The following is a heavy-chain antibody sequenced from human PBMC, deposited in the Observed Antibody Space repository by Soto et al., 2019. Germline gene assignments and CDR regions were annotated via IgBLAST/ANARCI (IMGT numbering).Heavy chain of an antibody. CDR1: GFVSTNHN. J-gene: IGHJ4*02. CDR2: INAGNGNT. Sequence: QAHLVQSGAEVKMPGDSVQVSCNASGFVSTNHNFHWVRQAPGQSLEWMGRINAGNGNTQYAQNFQGRVTFTSDPSATTAFMELTNLRLEDRAMYYCASDSGSNWRLWGQGTLVSVSS. CDR3: ASDSGSNWRL. D-gene: IGHD4-4*01. V-gene: IGHV1-3*01.